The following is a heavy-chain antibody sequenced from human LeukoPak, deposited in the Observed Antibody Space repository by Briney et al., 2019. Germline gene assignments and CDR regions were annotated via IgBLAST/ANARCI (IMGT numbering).Heavy chain of an antibody. D-gene: IGHD3-16*01. CDR2: IWYDGSKT. CDR3: ARYLGGRNAFDI. Sequence: PGGSLRLSCVASGFTFSGYGMHWVRQAPGKGLEWVAVIWYDGSKTYYADSVKGRFTISRDNSKDTLYLQMSSLRVEDTAVYYCARYLGGRNAFDIWGQGTMVTVSS. CDR1: GFTFSGYG. J-gene: IGHJ3*02. V-gene: IGHV3-33*01.